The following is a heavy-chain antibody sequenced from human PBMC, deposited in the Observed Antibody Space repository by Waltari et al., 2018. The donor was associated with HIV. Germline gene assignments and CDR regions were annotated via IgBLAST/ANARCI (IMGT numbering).Heavy chain of an antibody. CDR2: INHSGST. CDR1: GGSFSGYY. J-gene: IGHJ6*02. D-gene: IGHD2-2*02. Sequence: QVQLQQWGAGLLKPSETLSLTCAVYGGSFSGYYWSWIRQPPGKGLEWIGEINHSGSTNYSPSLKSRVTISVDTSKNQFSLKLSSVTAADTAVYYCARLGYCSSTSCYMRGYYYYYYGMDVWGQGTTVTVSS. CDR3: ARLGYCSSTSCYMRGYYYYYYGMDV. V-gene: IGHV4-34*01.